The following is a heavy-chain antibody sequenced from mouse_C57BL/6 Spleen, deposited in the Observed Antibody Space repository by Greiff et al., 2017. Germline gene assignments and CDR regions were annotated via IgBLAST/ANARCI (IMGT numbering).Heavy chain of an antibody. D-gene: IGHD2-10*02. CDR3: AREEYGNYGAWFAY. CDR2: IHPNSGST. CDR1: GYTFTSYW. J-gene: IGHJ3*01. Sequence: VQLQQPGAELVKPGASVKLSCKASGYTFTSYWMHWVKQRPGQGLEWIGMIHPNSGSTNYNETFKSQATLTVDKSSSTAYMQLSSLTSEDSAVYYCAREEYGNYGAWFAYWGQGTLVTVSA. V-gene: IGHV1-64*01.